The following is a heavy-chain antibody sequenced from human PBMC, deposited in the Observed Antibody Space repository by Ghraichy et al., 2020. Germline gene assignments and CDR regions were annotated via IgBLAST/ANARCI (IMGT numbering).Heavy chain of an antibody. CDR1: GYSISSGYY. D-gene: IGHD5-18*01. CDR2: IYHSGST. V-gene: IGHV4-38-2*01. Sequence: SETLSLTCAVSGYSISSGYYWGWIRQPPGKGLEWIGSIYHSGSTYYNPSLKSRVTISVDTSKNQFSLKLSSVTAADTAVYYCARRGYSYWFDPWGQGTLVTVSS. J-gene: IGHJ5*02. CDR3: ARRGYSYWFDP.